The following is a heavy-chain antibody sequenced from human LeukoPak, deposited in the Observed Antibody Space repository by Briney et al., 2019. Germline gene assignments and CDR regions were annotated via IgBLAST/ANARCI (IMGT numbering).Heavy chain of an antibody. CDR2: IFYSGST. CDR1: GGSISSYY. J-gene: IGHJ4*02. CDR3: ARVGRYCSSTSCYYVRAFDY. Sequence: SETLSLTCTVSGGSISSYYWSWIRQPPGKGLEWLGYIFYSGSTNYNPSLKSRVTISVDTSKNQFSLKLSSVTAADTAVYYCARVGRYCSSTSCYYVRAFDYWGQGTLVTVSS. D-gene: IGHD2-2*01. V-gene: IGHV4-59*08.